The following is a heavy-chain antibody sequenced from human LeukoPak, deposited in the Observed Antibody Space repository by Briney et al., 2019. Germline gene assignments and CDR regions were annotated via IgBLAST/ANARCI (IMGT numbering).Heavy chain of an antibody. V-gene: IGHV3-30*04. Sequence: GGSLRLSCAASGFTFSSYAMHWVRQAPGKGLEWVAVISYDGSNKYYADSVKGRFTISRDNSKNTLYLQMNSLRAEDTAVYYCARTATDFTIFGDIDYWGQGTLVTVSS. CDR2: ISYDGSNK. CDR1: GFTFSSYA. D-gene: IGHD3-3*01. CDR3: ARTATDFTIFGDIDY. J-gene: IGHJ4*02.